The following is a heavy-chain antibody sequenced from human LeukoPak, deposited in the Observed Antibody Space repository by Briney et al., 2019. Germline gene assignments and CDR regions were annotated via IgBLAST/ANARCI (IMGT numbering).Heavy chain of an antibody. CDR1: GGSIDTTIYF. V-gene: IGHV4-4*07. J-gene: IGHJ4*02. CDR3: AREVVPAAPIDY. CDR2: IYTSGST. D-gene: IGHD2-2*01. Sequence: SETLSLTCSVSGGSIDTTIYFWGWIRQPAGKGLEWIGRIYTSGSTNYNPSLKSRVTMSVDTSKNQFSLKLSSVTAADTAVYYCAREVVPAAPIDYWGQGTLVTVSS.